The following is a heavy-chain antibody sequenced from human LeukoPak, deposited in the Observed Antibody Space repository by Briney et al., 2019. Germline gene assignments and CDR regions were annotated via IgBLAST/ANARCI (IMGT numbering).Heavy chain of an antibody. CDR3: AKQRQLIRGGVDY. D-gene: IGHD6-13*01. V-gene: IGHV3-23*01. CDR2: ISGAGGNT. CDR1: GFTFSSYA. J-gene: IGHJ4*02. Sequence: GGSLRLSCAASGFTFSSYAMTWVRQTPEKGLQWVSAISGAGGNTYYADSVKGRFTISRDNSKNTLYLQLNSLRAEDTAIYYCAKQRQLIRGGVDYWGQGTRSPSPQ.